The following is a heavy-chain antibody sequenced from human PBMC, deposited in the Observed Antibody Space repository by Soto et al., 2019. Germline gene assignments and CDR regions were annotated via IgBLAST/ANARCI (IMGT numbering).Heavy chain of an antibody. CDR2: IKSKTDDGTK. V-gene: IGHV3-15*01. D-gene: IGHD1-1*01. CDR1: GFTSSNAW. CDR3: TAYNWHDATFDY. J-gene: IGHJ4*02. Sequence: GGSLRLSCAASGFTSSNAWMSWVRQAPGKGLEWGGRIKSKTDDGTKDYAAPVKGRFTISRHDSKKTLYLQMNSLKTEDTAVYYCTAYNWHDATFDYWCQGTLVTVSS.